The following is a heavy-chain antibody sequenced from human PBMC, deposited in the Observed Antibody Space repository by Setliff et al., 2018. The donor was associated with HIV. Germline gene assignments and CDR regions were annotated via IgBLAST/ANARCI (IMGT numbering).Heavy chain of an antibody. CDR3: AREGIVGATLRYYYYAMDV. CDR1: GYTFSGYY. V-gene: IGHV1-2*06. J-gene: IGHJ6*02. D-gene: IGHD1-26*01. CDR2: INPKSGGT. Sequence: ASVKVSCKAVGYTFSGYYLHWVRQAPGQGLEWMGRINPKSGGTQYSQKFQGRVTMARDVSISTFYMQLTRLRSDDTAMYYCAREGIVGATLRYYYYAMDVWGQGTTVTVSS.